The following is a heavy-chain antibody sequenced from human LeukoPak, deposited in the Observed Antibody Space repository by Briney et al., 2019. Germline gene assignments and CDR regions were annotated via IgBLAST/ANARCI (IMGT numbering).Heavy chain of an antibody. CDR3: ARVGDFWSSYPDV. V-gene: IGHV3-7*01. CDR2: IKQDGSEK. Sequence: GGSLRLSCAASGFTVSSNYMSWVRQAPGKGLEWVANIKQDGSEKYYVDSVKGRFTISRDNAKNSLYLQMNSLRAEDTAVYYCARVGDFWSSYPDVWGKGTTVTVSS. CDR1: GFTVSSNY. D-gene: IGHD3-3*01. J-gene: IGHJ6*04.